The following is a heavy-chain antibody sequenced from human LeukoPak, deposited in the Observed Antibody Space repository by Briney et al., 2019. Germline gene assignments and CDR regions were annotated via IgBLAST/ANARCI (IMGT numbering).Heavy chain of an antibody. Sequence: PGGSLRLSCAASGFTFNSYAMDWVRQAPGKGLEWVSAISGSGGSPYYADSVKGRFTISRDNSKNTLYLQVNSLRAEDTAVYYCAKDKDYYDSSGNFGNPTVFDYWGQGTLVTVSS. CDR3: AKDKDYYDSSGNFGNPTVFDY. D-gene: IGHD3-22*01. CDR1: GFTFNSYA. J-gene: IGHJ4*02. CDR2: ISGSGGSP. V-gene: IGHV3-23*01.